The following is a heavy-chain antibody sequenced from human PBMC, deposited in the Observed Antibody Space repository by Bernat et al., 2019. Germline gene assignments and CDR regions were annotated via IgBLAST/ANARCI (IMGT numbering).Heavy chain of an antibody. CDR1: GGSISSDGYY. D-gene: IGHD6-13*01. CDR3: ARSFGSSSWYFDL. Sequence: QVQLQESGPGLVKPSQTLSLTCTVSGGSISSDGYYWSWIRQHPGKGLEWIGYIYYSGSTYYNPSLERRVTISVDTSKRQFSLRLSSVTAADTAVYYCARSFGSSSWYFDLWGRGTLVSVSS. CDR2: IYYSGST. V-gene: IGHV4-31*03. J-gene: IGHJ2*01.